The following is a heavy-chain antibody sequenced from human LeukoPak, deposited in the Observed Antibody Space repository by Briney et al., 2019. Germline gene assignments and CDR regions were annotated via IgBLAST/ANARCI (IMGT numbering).Heavy chain of an antibody. Sequence: ASVTVSCTASGYTFTSYYMHWVRQAPGQGLEWMGIINPSGGSTSYAQKFQGRVTMTRVTSMSTVYMELSSLRSEDTAVYYCAREVPGRGPPRIAAAVRFDPWGQGTLVTVST. J-gene: IGHJ5*02. CDR3: AREVPGRGPPRIAAAVRFDP. CDR2: INPSGGST. V-gene: IGHV1-46*01. CDR1: GYTFTSYY. D-gene: IGHD6-13*01.